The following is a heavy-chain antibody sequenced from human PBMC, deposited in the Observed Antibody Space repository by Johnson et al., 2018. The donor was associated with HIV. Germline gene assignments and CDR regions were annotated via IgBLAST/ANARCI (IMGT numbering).Heavy chain of an antibody. CDR3: ARDHDGL. J-gene: IGHJ3*01. CDR2: ISYDGPNK. V-gene: IGHV3-30-3*01. D-gene: IGHD3-3*01. CDR1: GFTFSSYA. Sequence: QVQLVESGGGVVQPGKSLRLSCAASGFTFSSYAMHWVRQAPGKGLEWVALISYDGPNKYYADSVKGRFTISRDNSKNTLYLQMNSLRAEDTAVYYCARDHDGLWGQGTMVTVSS.